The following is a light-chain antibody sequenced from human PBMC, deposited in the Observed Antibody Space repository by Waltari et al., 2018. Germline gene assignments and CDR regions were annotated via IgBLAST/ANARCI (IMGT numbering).Light chain of an antibody. CDR1: QDISNY. V-gene: IGKV1-33*01. CDR2: DAS. Sequence: DIQMTQSPSSLSASVGDRVTITCQASQDISNYLNWYQQKPGQAPKLLIYDASNLETGVPSRFSGSGSGTDFTFTSNSLQPEDIATYYCQQDDHFPRGTFGQGTRLEIK. J-gene: IGKJ5*01. CDR3: QQDDHFPRGT.